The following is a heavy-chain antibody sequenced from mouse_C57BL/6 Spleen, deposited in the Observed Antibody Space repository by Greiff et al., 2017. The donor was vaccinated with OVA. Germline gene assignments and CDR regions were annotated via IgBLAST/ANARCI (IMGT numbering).Heavy chain of an antibody. Sequence: VQLQQSGAELVKPGASVKMSCKASGYTFTSYWITWVKQRPGQGLEWIGDIYPGSGSTNYNEKFKSKATLTVVTSSSTAYMQLSSLTSEDSAVYYCARGYYYGSSYLYYFDYWGQGTTLTVSS. V-gene: IGHV1-55*01. D-gene: IGHD1-1*01. CDR1: GYTFTSYW. CDR3: ARGYYYGSSYLYYFDY. J-gene: IGHJ2*01. CDR2: IYPGSGST.